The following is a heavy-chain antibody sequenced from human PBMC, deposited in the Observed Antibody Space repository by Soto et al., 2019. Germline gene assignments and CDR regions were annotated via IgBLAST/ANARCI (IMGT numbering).Heavy chain of an antibody. J-gene: IGHJ2*01. D-gene: IGHD3-3*01. CDR3: ARGPDSSHWYFDL. CDR1: GGSISSGGYY. CDR2: IYYSGST. V-gene: IGHV4-31*03. Sequence: QVQLQESGPGLVKPSQTLSLTCTVSGGSISSGGYYWSWIRQHPGKGLEWIGYIYYSGSTYYNPSLKSRVXXSXDXXKNQSSLKLSSVTAADTAVYYCARGPDSSHWYFDLWGRGTLVTVSS.